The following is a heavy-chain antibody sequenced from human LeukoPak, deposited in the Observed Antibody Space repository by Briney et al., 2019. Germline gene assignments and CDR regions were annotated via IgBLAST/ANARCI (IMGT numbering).Heavy chain of an antibody. D-gene: IGHD6-19*01. CDR3: ARGSQWLVRSLGY. J-gene: IGHJ4*02. CDR2: IYYSGST. CDR1: GGSISSYY. Sequence: KTSETLSLTCTVSGGSISSYYWSWIRQPPGKGLEWIGYIYYSGSTNYNPSLKSRVTISVDTSKNQFSLKLSSVTAADTAVYYCARGSQWLVRSLGYWGQGTLVTVSS. V-gene: IGHV4-59*12.